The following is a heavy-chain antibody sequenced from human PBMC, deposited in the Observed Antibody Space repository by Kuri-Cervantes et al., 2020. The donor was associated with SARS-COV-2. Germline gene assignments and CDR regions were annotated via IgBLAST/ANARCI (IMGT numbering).Heavy chain of an antibody. CDR3: ARHEWEPYYFDY. CDR1: GGSISSSNW. CDR2: IYHSGST. J-gene: IGHJ4*02. V-gene: IGHV4-4*02. D-gene: IGHD1-26*01. Sequence: SCAVSGGSISSSNWWSWVRQPPGKGLEWIGEIYHSGSTNYNPSLKSRVTISVDKSKNQFSLKLSSVTAADTAVYYCARHEWEPYYFDYWGQGTLVTVSS.